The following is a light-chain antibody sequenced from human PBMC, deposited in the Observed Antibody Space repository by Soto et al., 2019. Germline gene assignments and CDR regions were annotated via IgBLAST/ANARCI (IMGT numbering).Light chain of an antibody. CDR2: AAS. Sequence: DIQMTQSPSSLSASVGDRVNITCRTSQSISSYLNWYQQKPGKAPKLLIYAASSLQSGVPSRFSGSGSGTDFTLSISSLQPEDFATYSCQQPYSTLSFGPGTKVDLK. V-gene: IGKV1-39*01. CDR1: QSISSY. CDR3: QQPYSTLS. J-gene: IGKJ3*01.